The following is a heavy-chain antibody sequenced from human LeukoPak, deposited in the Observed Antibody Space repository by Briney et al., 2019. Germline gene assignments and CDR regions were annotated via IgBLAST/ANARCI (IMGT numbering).Heavy chain of an antibody. Sequence: GGSLRLSCAASGFTFSSYGMHWVRQAPGKGLEWVAVISYDGSNKYYADSVKGRFTISRDNSKNTLYLQMNSLRAEDTAVYYCAKAQDYYDSSGYLDYWGQGTLVTVSS. CDR3: AKAQDYYDSSGYLDY. D-gene: IGHD3-22*01. J-gene: IGHJ4*02. CDR1: GFTFSSYG. V-gene: IGHV3-30*18. CDR2: ISYDGSNK.